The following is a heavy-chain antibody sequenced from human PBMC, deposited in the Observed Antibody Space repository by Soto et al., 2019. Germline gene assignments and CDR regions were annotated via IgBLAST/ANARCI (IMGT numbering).Heavy chain of an antibody. D-gene: IGHD2-8*02. J-gene: IGHJ3*02. CDR3: AKATATGGGAFDI. V-gene: IGHV3-23*01. CDR2: ILVDGRT. CDR1: GFICSSYD. Sequence: GGSLRLSCAASGFICSSYDMSWVRQAPGKGLEWVSTILVDGRTFYVDSVKGRFTISRDSSNNMVYLQMNSLTAGDTALYYCAKATATGGGAFDICGQGTMVTVSS.